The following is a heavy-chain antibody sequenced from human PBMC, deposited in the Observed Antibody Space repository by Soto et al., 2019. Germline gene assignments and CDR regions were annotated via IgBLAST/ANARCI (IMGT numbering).Heavy chain of an antibody. CDR3: AKDQSQDYDSSGYWDY. Sequence: GSLRLSCAASGFTFSSYGMHWVRQAPGKGLEWVAVISYDGSNKYYADSVKGRFTISRDNSKNTLYLQMNSLRAEDTAVYYCAKDQSQDYDSSGYWDYWGQGTLVTVSS. J-gene: IGHJ4*02. V-gene: IGHV3-30*18. CDR1: GFTFSSYG. D-gene: IGHD3-22*01. CDR2: ISYDGSNK.